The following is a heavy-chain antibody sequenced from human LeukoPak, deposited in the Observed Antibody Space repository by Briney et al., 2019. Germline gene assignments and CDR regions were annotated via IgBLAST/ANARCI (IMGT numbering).Heavy chain of an antibody. D-gene: IGHD5-12*01. J-gene: IGHJ4*02. CDR3: AGIRGFAYYFDY. Sequence: PGGALTLSFPASGCTFISNSWNGFGRAPGKGRDGVSSISSSSSYIYYADSVKGRFTISRDNAKNSLYLQMNSLRAEDTAVYYCAGIRGFAYYFDYWGQGTLVTVSS. V-gene: IGHV3-21*01. CDR2: ISSSSSYI. CDR1: GCTFISNS.